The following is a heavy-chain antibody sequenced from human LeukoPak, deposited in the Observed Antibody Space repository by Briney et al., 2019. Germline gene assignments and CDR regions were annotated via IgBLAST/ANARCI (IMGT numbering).Heavy chain of an antibody. D-gene: IGHD2-2*01. Sequence: SETLSLTCAVYGGSFRGYYWSWIRQPPGKGLEWIGEINHSGSTNYNPSLKSRVTISVDTSKNQFSLKLSSVTAADTAVYYCARGGAQGIVVVPAATVYFDYWGQGTLVTVSS. CDR2: INHSGST. CDR1: GGSFRGYY. CDR3: ARGGAQGIVVVPAATVYFDY. J-gene: IGHJ4*02. V-gene: IGHV4-34*01.